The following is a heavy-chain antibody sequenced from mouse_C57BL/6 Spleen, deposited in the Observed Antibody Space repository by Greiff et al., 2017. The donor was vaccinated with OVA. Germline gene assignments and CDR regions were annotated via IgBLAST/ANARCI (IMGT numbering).Heavy chain of an antibody. J-gene: IGHJ2*01. Sequence: EVMLVESEGGLVQPGSSMKLSCTASGFTFSDYYMAWVRQVPEKGLEWVANINYDGSSTYYLDSLKSRFIISRDNAKNILYLQMSSLKSEDTATYYCARARENWDGYFDYWGQGTTLTVSS. CDR1: GFTFSDYY. V-gene: IGHV5-16*01. D-gene: IGHD4-1*01. CDR3: ARARENWDGYFDY. CDR2: INYDGSST.